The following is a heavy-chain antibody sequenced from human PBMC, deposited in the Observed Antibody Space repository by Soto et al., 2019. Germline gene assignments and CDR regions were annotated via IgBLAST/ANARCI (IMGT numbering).Heavy chain of an antibody. J-gene: IGHJ6*02. V-gene: IGHV1-2*04. CDR1: GYTFTGYY. D-gene: IGHD1-7*01. CDR2: INPNSGGT. Sequence: ASVKVSCKASGYTFTGYYMHWVRQAPGQGLEWMGWINPNSGGTNYAQKIQGWVTMTRDTSISTVYMELRRLRSEDTAVYYCARGELELNSHIPRYGMDVWGQGTTVTVSS. CDR3: ARGELELNSHIPRYGMDV.